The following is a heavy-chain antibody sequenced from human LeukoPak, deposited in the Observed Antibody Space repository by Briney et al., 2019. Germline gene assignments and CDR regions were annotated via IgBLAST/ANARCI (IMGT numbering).Heavy chain of an antibody. CDR1: GGSISSGDYY. V-gene: IGHV4-30-4*08. D-gene: IGHD4-23*01. J-gene: IGHJ4*02. CDR2: IYYSGST. CDR3: ARDYYGGNSIDY. Sequence: SQTLSLTCTVSGGSISSGDYYWSWIRQPPGKGLEWIGYIYYSGSTYYNLSLKSRVTISVDTSKNQFSLKLSSVTAADTAVYYCARDYYGGNSIDYWGQGTLVTVSS.